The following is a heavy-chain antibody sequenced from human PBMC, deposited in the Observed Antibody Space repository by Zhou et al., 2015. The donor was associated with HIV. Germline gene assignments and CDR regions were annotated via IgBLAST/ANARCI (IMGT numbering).Heavy chain of an antibody. CDR3: AKDLGAVADPRYYYGRDV. Sequence: DVQLVESGGASVQPGGSLRLSCAGSGFTFSVYWMHWVRQVPGKGLVWVSSITGYDSSTSYADSVKGRFTISRDNSRNTLYLQMNRLRTEDTALYYCAKDLGAVADPRYYYGRDVWGQGTTVTVSS. CDR1: GFTFSVYW. J-gene: IGHJ6*02. V-gene: IGHV3-74*01. D-gene: IGHD6-19*01. CDR2: ITGYDSST.